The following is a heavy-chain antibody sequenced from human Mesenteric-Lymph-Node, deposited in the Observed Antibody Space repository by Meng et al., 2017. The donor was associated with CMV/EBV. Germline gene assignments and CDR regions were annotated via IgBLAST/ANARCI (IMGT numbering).Heavy chain of an antibody. J-gene: IGHJ4*02. D-gene: IGHD3-3*01. CDR1: GGSISSSSYY. CDR2: IYYSGST. Sequence: GSLRLSCTVSGGSISSSSYYWGWIRQPPGKGLEWIGSIYYSGSTYYSSSLKSRVTISVDTSKNQFSLRLSSVTAADTAVYYCARVHPFWSGYSEPRGVDFWGQGTLVTVSS. CDR3: ARVHPFWSGYSEPRGVDF. V-gene: IGHV4-39*07.